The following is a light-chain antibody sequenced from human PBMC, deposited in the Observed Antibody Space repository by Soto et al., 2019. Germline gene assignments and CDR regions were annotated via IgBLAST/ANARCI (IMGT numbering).Light chain of an antibody. J-gene: IGKJ1*01. CDR3: QQYDTSPA. CDR1: QSVSSSS. V-gene: IGKV3-20*01. CDR2: GAS. Sequence: EIVFTQSPGTLSLSPGERATLSCRASQSVSSSSLAWYQQKPGQAPRLLIFGASSRATGIPDRFSGSGSGTDFTLTISRLEPEDFVVYYCQQYDTSPAFGQGTKVDIK.